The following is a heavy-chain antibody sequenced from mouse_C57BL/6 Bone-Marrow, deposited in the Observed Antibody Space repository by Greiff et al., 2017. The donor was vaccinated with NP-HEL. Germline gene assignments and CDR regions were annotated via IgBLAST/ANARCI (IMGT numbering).Heavy chain of an antibody. Sequence: VQLQQSGPVLVKPGASVKMSCKASGYTFTDYYMNWVKQSHGKSLEWIGVINPYNGGTSYNQKFKGKATLTVDKSSSTAYMELNSLTSEDSAVYYCARRGHYYGSSYWYFDVWGTGTTVTVSS. J-gene: IGHJ1*03. CDR3: ARRGHYYGSSYWYFDV. D-gene: IGHD1-1*01. CDR2: INPYNGGT. CDR1: GYTFTDYY. V-gene: IGHV1-19*01.